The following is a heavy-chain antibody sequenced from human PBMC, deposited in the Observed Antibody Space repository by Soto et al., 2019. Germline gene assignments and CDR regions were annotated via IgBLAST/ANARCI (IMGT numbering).Heavy chain of an antibody. J-gene: IGHJ3*01. D-gene: IGHD1-20*01. CDR2: LSSNGIGT. Sequence: GGSLRLSCSGSGFTVSSFGMHWVRQAPGKGLEHVSTLSSNGIGTYYADSVKGRFTISRDNSRRTLHLQMDSLRAEDAAVYFCVRRAITATTNWGAFDVWGQGTVVTVSS. CDR1: GFTVSSFG. V-gene: IGHV3-64*04. CDR3: VRRAITATTNWGAFDV.